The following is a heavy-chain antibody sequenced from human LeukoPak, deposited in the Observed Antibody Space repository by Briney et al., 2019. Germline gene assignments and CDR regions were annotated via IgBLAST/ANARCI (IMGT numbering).Heavy chain of an antibody. CDR1: GVSVSITRYY. CDR3: ARDWDGGDDFNTFDI. Sequence: SETLSLTCSVSGVSVSITRYYWVWVRQPPGRGLEFIGTLHYSGTTHHNPSLRSRVTISVDRSKNQFSLNLYSVTSADTAVYYCARDWDGGDDFNTFDIWGQGTMVTVSS. V-gene: IGHV4-39*07. J-gene: IGHJ3*02. D-gene: IGHD5-12*01. CDR2: LHYSGTT.